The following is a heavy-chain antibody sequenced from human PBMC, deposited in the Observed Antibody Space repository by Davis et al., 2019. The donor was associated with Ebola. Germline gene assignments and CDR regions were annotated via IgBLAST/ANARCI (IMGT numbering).Heavy chain of an antibody. CDR2: ITNDGTRT. V-gene: IGHV3-74*01. D-gene: IGHD6-25*01. Sequence: GESLKISCAASGFIFSDYWMNLVRQTPGKGLVWVSRITNDGTRTSYADSVQGRFTISRDNDKNTLFMQLNSLRVEDTAIYYCARREAASIDYWGQGTLVTVSS. CDR3: ARREAASIDY. J-gene: IGHJ4*02. CDR1: GFIFSDYW.